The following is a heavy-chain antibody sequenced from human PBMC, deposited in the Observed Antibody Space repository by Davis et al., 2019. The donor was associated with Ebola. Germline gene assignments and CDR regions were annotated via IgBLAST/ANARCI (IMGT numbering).Heavy chain of an antibody. CDR2: ISGDSLYT. J-gene: IGHJ6*02. V-gene: IGHV3-11*03. Sequence: GGSLRLSCAASGFTFTDYYMGWIRQAPGKGLEWVSYISGDSLYTNYADSVKGRFTISRDNAKNSLFLQMDSLRDEDTALYYCASGDGRGRSYDMDVWGQGTTVTVSS. D-gene: IGHD3/OR15-3a*01. CDR1: GFTFTDYY. CDR3: ASGDGRGRSYDMDV.